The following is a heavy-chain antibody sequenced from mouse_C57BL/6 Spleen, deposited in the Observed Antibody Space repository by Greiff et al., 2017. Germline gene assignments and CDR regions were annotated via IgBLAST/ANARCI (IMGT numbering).Heavy chain of an antibody. V-gene: IGHV5-4*01. CDR3: ARDDYGAY. CDR1: GFTFSSYA. CDR2: ISDGGSYT. J-gene: IGHJ3*01. D-gene: IGHD2-4*01. Sequence: EVKVVESGGGLVKPGGSLKLSCAASGFTFSSYAMSWVRQTPEKRLEWVATISDGGSYTYYPDNVKGRFTISRDNAKNNLYLQMSHLKSEDTAMYYWARDDYGAYWGQGTLVTVSA.